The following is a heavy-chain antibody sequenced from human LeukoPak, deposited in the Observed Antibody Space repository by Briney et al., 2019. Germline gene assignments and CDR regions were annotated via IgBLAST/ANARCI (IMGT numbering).Heavy chain of an antibody. CDR3: ASYDFWSAYFDY. CDR2: IYYSGST. CDR1: GGSISSSSYY. V-gene: IGHV4-39*01. D-gene: IGHD3-3*01. J-gene: IGHJ4*02. Sequence: SETLSLTCTVSGGSISSSSYYWGWIRQPPGKGLEWIGSIYYSGSTYYNPSLKSRVTISVDTSKNQFSLKLSSVTAADTAVYYCASYDFWSAYFDYWGQETLVTVSS.